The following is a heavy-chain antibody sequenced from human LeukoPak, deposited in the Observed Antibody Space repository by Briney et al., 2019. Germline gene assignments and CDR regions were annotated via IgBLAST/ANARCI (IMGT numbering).Heavy chain of an antibody. D-gene: IGHD6-19*01. CDR2: ISSSRSYI. CDR3: ARSGYSSGWFDY. Sequence: AGGSLRLSCAASGFTFSSYSMNWVRQAAGKGLEWVSSISSSRSYIYYADSVKGRFTISRDNAKNSLYLQMNSLRAEDTAVYYCARSGYSSGWFDYWGQGTLVTVSS. J-gene: IGHJ4*02. V-gene: IGHV3-21*01. CDR1: GFTFSSYS.